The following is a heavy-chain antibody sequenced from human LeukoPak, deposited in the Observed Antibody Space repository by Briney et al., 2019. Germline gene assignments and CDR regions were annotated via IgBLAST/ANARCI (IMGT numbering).Heavy chain of an antibody. D-gene: IGHD3-3*01. Sequence: ASVKVSCKASGYTFTSYGISWVRQAPGQGLEWMGWISAYNGNTNYAQKLQGRVTVTTDTSTSTAYMELRSLRSDDTAVYYCARVSITIFGVVTNPDYWGQGTLVTVSS. V-gene: IGHV1-18*01. CDR2: ISAYNGNT. J-gene: IGHJ4*02. CDR1: GYTFTSYG. CDR3: ARVSITIFGVVTNPDY.